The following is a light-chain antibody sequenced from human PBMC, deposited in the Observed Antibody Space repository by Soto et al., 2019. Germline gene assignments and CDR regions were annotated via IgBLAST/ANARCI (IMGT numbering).Light chain of an antibody. J-gene: IGLJ2*01. CDR3: SSYTRSSTDVL. V-gene: IGLV2-14*01. CDR2: EVS. CDR1: SSDVGGVNY. Sequence: QSALTQPASVSGSPGQSITISCTGTSSDVGGVNYVSWYQQHPGKAPKLMIYEVSNRPSGVSNRFSGSKSGNTASLTISGLQAEDEAHYYCSSYTRSSTDVLFGGGTKITVL.